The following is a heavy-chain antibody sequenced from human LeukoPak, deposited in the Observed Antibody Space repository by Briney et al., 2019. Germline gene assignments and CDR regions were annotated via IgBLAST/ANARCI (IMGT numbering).Heavy chain of an antibody. Sequence: AGGSLRLSCTASGFTFGDYAMSWFRQAPGKGLEWVGFIRSKAYGGTTEYAASVKGRFTISRDDSKSIAFLQMNSLETEDTAVYYCTRGHRASTITTFDYWGQGTLVTVSS. CDR1: GFTFGDYA. V-gene: IGHV3-49*03. J-gene: IGHJ4*02. D-gene: IGHD1-1*01. CDR2: IRSKAYGGTT. CDR3: TRGHRASTITTFDY.